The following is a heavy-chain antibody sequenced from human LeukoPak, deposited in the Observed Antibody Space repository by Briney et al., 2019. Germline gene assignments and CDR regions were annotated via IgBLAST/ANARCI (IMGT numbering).Heavy chain of an antibody. CDR3: ARDQMVQGVIYYFDY. J-gene: IGHJ4*02. D-gene: IGHD3-10*01. CDR2: IWYDGSNK. V-gene: IGHV3-33*01. Sequence: PGGSLRLSCAASGFTFSSYGMHWVRQAPGKGLEWVAVIWYDGSNKYYADSVKGRFTISRDNSKNTLYLKMNSLRAEDTAVYYCARDQMVQGVIYYFDYWGQGTLVTVSS. CDR1: GFTFSSYG.